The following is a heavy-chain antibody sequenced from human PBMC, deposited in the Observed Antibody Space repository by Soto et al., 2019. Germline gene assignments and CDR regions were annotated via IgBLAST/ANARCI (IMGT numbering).Heavy chain of an antibody. CDR2: INPNSGGT. V-gene: IGHV1-2*04. CDR1: GYTFTGYY. Sequence: GASVKVSCKASGYTFTGYYMHWVRQAPGQGLEWMGWINPNSGGTNYAQKFQGWVTMTRDTSISTAYMELSRLRSDDTAVYYCATSLAARRGGYFDYWGQGTLVTVSS. CDR3: ATSLAARRGGYFDY. J-gene: IGHJ4*02. D-gene: IGHD6-6*01.